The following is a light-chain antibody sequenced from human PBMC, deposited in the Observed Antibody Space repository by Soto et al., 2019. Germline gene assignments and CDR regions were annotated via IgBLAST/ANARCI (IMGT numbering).Light chain of an antibody. CDR1: QTISSW. Sequence: DIQMTQSPSTLSGSVGDRVTITCRASQTISSWLAWYQQKPGKAPKLLIYKASTLKSGVTSRFSGSGSGTEFTLTIGSLQPDDFSTYYCQHYNSYSDAFGQGTTVELK. J-gene: IGKJ1*01. CDR3: QHYNSYSDA. CDR2: KAS. V-gene: IGKV1-5*03.